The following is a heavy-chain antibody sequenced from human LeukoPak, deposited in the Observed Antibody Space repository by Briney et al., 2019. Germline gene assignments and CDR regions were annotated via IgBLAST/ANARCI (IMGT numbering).Heavy chain of an antibody. CDR3: AGGLVVPAARMPYFDY. Sequence: SETLSLTCTVSGGSISSYYWSWIRQPPGKGLEWIGYIYYSGSTNYNPSLKSRVTISVDTSKNQFSLKLSSVTAADTAVYYCAGGLVVPAARMPYFDYWGQGTLVTVSS. CDR2: IYYSGST. CDR1: GGSISSYY. V-gene: IGHV4-59*12. D-gene: IGHD2-2*01. J-gene: IGHJ4*02.